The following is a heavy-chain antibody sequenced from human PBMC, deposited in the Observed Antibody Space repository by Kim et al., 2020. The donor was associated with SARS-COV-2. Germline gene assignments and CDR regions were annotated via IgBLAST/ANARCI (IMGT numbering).Heavy chain of an antibody. D-gene: IGHD5-12*01. J-gene: IGHJ4*02. CDR3: ARGGSTGYDAFDF. V-gene: IGHV1-46*01. Sequence: YAKQFRDGATLTRDTSKSTIYMELSSLRSEDTAIYYCARGGSTGYDAFDFWGQGTLVTVSS.